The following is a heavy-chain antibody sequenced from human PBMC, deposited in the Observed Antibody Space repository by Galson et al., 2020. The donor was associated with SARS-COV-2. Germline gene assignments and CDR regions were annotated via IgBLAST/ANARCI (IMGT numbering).Heavy chain of an antibody. CDR2: ISSSSSYI. J-gene: IGHJ6*02. CDR1: GFTFSSYS. D-gene: IGHD3-3*01. CDR3: ASYYDFWSGYYTNYYYYGMDV. Sequence: GGSLRLSCAASGFTFSSYSMNWVRQAPGKGLEWVSSISSSSSYIYYADSVKGRFTISRDNAKNSLYLQMNSLRAEDTAVYYCASYYDFWSGYYTNYYYYGMDVWGQGTTVTVSS. V-gene: IGHV3-21*01.